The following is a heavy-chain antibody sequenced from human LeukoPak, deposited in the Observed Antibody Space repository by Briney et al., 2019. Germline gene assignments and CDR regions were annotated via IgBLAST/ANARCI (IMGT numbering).Heavy chain of an antibody. D-gene: IGHD3-3*01. J-gene: IGHJ4*02. CDR2: IRSSPTTT. CDR1: GFTLSTNN. CDR3: ARGGVD. Sequence: RRRLRLSCAASGFTLSTNNMNCVPQAPGKGLEWGSYIRSSPTTTYYADSVKGRFNISRDNAKNSLYLQMNSLRDEDAAVYYWARGGVDWGQGTLVTVSS. V-gene: IGHV3-48*02.